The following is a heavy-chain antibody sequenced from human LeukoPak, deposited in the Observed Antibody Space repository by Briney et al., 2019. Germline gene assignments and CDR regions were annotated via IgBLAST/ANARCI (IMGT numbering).Heavy chain of an antibody. CDR2: ITSSGGSTI. Sequence: GGSLRLSCAASGFTFSSYAMNWVRQAPGKGLEWVSYITSSGGSTIYHADSVKGRFTISRDNAKNSLYLQMNSLRAEDTAVYYCVRGGYCSGTTCYSLNAFDIWGQGTMVTVSS. CDR1: GFTFSSYA. D-gene: IGHD2-2*03. V-gene: IGHV3-48*04. J-gene: IGHJ3*02. CDR3: VRGGYCSGTTCYSLNAFDI.